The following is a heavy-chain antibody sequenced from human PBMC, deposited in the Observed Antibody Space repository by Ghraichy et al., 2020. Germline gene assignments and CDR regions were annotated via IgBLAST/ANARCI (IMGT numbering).Heavy chain of an antibody. V-gene: IGHV3-23*01. Sequence: GGSLRLSCAASGFTFSSYAMSWVRQAPGKGLEWVSAISGSGGSTYYADSVKGRFTISRDNTKNTLYLQMNSLRAEDTAVYYCAKDPAVSPGLFDYWGQGTLVTVSS. CDR3: AKDPAVSPGLFDY. CDR1: GFTFSSYA. J-gene: IGHJ4*02. CDR2: ISGSGGST.